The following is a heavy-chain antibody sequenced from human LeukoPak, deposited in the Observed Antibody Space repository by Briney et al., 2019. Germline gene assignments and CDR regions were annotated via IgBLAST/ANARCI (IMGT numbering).Heavy chain of an antibody. CDR1: GYTFTGYY. J-gene: IGHJ4*02. CDR2: INPNSGGT. Sequence: ASVKVSCKASGYTFTGYYMHWVRQAPVQGLEWMGWINPNSGGTNYAQKFQGRVTMTRDTSISTAYMELSRLRSDDTAVYYCARGGYSYGRPGFDYWGQGTLVTVSS. V-gene: IGHV1-2*02. CDR3: ARGGYSYGRPGFDY. D-gene: IGHD5-18*01.